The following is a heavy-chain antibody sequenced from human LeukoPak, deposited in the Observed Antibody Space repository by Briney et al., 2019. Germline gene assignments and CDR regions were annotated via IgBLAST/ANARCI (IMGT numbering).Heavy chain of an antibody. CDR1: GFTFSSYE. D-gene: IGHD3-16*01. J-gene: IGHJ6*03. Sequence: GSLRLSCAASGFTFSSYEMNWVRQAPGKGLEWVSYISSSGSTIYYADSVKGRFTISRDNAKNSLYLQMNSLRAEDTAVYYCARYDDYYYYMDVWGKGTTVTISS. CDR2: ISSSGSTI. CDR3: ARYDDYYYYMDV. V-gene: IGHV3-48*03.